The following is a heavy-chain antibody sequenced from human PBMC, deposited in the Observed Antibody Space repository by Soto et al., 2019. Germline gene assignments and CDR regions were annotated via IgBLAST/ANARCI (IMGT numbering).Heavy chain of an antibody. V-gene: IGHV1-24*01. CDR1: GYTLTELS. Sequence: XSVKVSCKVSGYTLTELSMHWVRQAPGKGLEWMGGFDPEDGETIYAQKFQGRVTMTEDTSTDTAYMELSSLRSEDTAVYYCATDLPCGGDCQPDSWGQGTLVTVSS. D-gene: IGHD2-21*02. CDR3: ATDLPCGGDCQPDS. CDR2: FDPEDGET. J-gene: IGHJ4*02.